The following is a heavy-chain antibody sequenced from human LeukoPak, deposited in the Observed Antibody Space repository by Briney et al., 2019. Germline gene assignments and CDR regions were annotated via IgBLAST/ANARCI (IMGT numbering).Heavy chain of an antibody. V-gene: IGHV1-2*02. CDR1: GYTFTGYY. Sequence: ASVKVSCKASGYTFTGYYIHWVRQAPGQGLEWMGWINPNSGVTHYPQKFQGRVTMTRDTSIRTAYMEVSSLRSDDTAVYYCARDLLGVWGSYRTTFDYWGQGTVVTVSS. CDR3: ARDLLGVWGSYRTTFDY. CDR2: INPNSGVT. J-gene: IGHJ4*02. D-gene: IGHD3-16*02.